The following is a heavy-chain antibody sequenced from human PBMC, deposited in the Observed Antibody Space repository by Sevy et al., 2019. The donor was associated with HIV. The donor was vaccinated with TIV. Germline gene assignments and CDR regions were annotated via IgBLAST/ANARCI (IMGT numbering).Heavy chain of an antibody. D-gene: IGHD3-10*01. CDR3: AKDSGYYYGSGSNRYYYGMDV. V-gene: IGHV3-9*01. CDR2: ISWNSGSI. Sequence: GGSLRLSCAASVFTFDDYAMHWVRQAPGKGLEWVSGISWNSGSIGYADSVKGRFTISRDNAKNSLYLQMNSLRAEDTALYYCAKDSGYYYGSGSNRYYYGMDVWGQGTTVTVSS. J-gene: IGHJ6*02. CDR1: VFTFDDYA.